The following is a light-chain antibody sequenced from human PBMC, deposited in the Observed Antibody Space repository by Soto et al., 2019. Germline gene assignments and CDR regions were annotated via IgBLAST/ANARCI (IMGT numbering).Light chain of an antibody. J-gene: IGKJ4*01. CDR3: QQSYSTPLT. V-gene: IGKV1-39*01. Sequence: DIQMTQSPSTLSASVGDRITITCRAIQSISSYLNWYQQKPGKAPKLLIYAASSLQSGVPSRFSGSGSGTDFTLTISSLQPEDFATYYCQQSYSTPLTFGGGTKVDI. CDR2: AAS. CDR1: QSISSY.